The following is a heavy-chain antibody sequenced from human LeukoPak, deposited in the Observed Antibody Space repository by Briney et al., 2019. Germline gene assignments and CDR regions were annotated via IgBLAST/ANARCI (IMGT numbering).Heavy chain of an antibody. D-gene: IGHD3-22*01. CDR3: ATASPQYYYDSSIDAFDI. CDR1: GFTFSSYA. J-gene: IGHJ3*02. Sequence: GSLRLSCAASGFTFSSYAMSWVRQPPGKGLEWIGSIYYSGSTYYNPSLKSRVTISVDRSKNQFSLKLSSVTAADTAVYYCATASPQYYYDSSIDAFDIWGQGTMVTVSS. V-gene: IGHV4-38-2*01. CDR2: IYYSGST.